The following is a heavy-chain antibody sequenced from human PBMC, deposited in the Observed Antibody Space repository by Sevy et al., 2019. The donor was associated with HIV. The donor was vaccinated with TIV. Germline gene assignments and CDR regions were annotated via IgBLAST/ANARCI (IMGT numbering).Heavy chain of an antibody. D-gene: IGHD2-2*01. Sequence: GGSLRLSCAVSGFTLRSYEMNWVRQAPGKGLEWVSFISNSGTTIYYSDSVKGRFTISRDNAKNSLYLQMDSLRAEDTALYYCARGAGIVVVPAAICFDSWGQGTLVTVSS. CDR1: GFTLRSYE. J-gene: IGHJ4*02. CDR3: ARGAGIVVVPAAICFDS. V-gene: IGHV3-48*03. CDR2: ISNSGTTI.